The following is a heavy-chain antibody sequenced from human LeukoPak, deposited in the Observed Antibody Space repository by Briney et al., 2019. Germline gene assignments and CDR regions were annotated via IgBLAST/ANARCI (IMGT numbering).Heavy chain of an antibody. J-gene: IGHJ5*02. CDR2: INPNSGGT. CDR1: GYTFTGYC. D-gene: IGHD2-2*01. CDR3: ARAGDGYCSSTSCYQRWFDP. V-gene: IGHV1-2*02. Sequence: ASVKVSCKASGYTFTGYCMHWVRQAPGQGLEWMGWINPNSGGTNYAQKFQGRVTMTRDTSISTAYMELSRLRSDDTAVYYYARAGDGYCSSTSCYQRWFDPWGQGTLVTVSS.